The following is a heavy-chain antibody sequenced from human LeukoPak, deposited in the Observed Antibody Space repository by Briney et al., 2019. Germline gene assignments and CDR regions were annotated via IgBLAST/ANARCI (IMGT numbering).Heavy chain of an antibody. V-gene: IGHV3-21*01. CDR2: ISSSSSYI. CDR3: ARDLTEDIVLMVYAIRAFDI. Sequence: GGSLRLSCAASGFTFSSYSMNWVRQAPGKGLEWVSSISSSSSYIYYADSVKGRFTISRDNAKNSLYLQMNSLRAEDTAVYYCARDLTEDIVLMVYAIRAFDIWGQGTMVTVPS. CDR1: GFTFSSYS. J-gene: IGHJ3*02. D-gene: IGHD2-8*01.